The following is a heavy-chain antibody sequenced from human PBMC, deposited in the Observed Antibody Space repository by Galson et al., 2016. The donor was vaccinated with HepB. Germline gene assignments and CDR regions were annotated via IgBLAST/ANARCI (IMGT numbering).Heavy chain of an antibody. CDR2: VSYDGNTE. D-gene: IGHD2-15*01. J-gene: IGHJ4*02. CDR3: AKVNARRCSGGSCFPYYFDY. V-gene: IGHV3-30*04. CDR1: GFTFSLYT. Sequence: SLRLSCAASGFTFSLYTMHWVRQAPGKGLEWVAFVSYDGNTEYYADSVKGRFTVSRDNSKNTLFLQMNSLRSEDTALYYCAKVNARRCSGGSCFPYYFDYWGQGTLVTVSS.